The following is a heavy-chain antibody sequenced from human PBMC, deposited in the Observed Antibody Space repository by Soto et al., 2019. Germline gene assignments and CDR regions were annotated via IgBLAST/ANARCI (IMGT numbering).Heavy chain of an antibody. CDR1: GFTFSNAW. V-gene: IGHV3-15*01. CDR2: SKSKPDGGTT. Sequence: EVQLVESGGGLVKPGGSLRLSCAASGFTFSNAWMSWVRQAPGKGLEWVGRSKSKPDGGTTDYAAPVKGRFTISRDDSKNTLYLQMNSLKTEDTAVYYCTTDRGIAVAGNYYYYGMDVWGQGTTVTVSS. D-gene: IGHD6-19*01. J-gene: IGHJ6*02. CDR3: TTDRGIAVAGNYYYYGMDV.